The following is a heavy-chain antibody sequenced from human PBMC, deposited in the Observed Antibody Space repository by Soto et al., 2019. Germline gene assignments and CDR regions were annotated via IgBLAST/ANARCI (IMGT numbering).Heavy chain of an antibody. D-gene: IGHD2-2*01. CDR3: ARAVPNCSSTRCYGEIYRNGENNWFDP. V-gene: IGHV1-69*13. CDR1: GGTFSSYA. J-gene: IGHJ5*02. CDR2: IIPIFGTA. Sequence: SVKVSCKASGGTFSSYAISWVRQAPGQGLEWMGGIIPIFGTANYAQKFQGRVTITADESTSTAYMELSSLRSEDTAVYYCARAVPNCSSTRCYGEIYRNGENNWFDPWGQGTLVTVSS.